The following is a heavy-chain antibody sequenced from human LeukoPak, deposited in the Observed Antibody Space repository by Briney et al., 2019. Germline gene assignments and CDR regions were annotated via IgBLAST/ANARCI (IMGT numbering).Heavy chain of an antibody. J-gene: IGHJ4*02. CDR1: GYMFTVYY. D-gene: IGHD2/OR15-2a*01. V-gene: IGHV1-46*01. CDR3: AREMRSSKALDY. Sequence: ASVKVSCKTSGYMFTVYYLHWVRQAPGQGLEWMGMISPTGGTTRFSQKYQGRITMTRDMSTSTVYMDLSSLRSEDTVVYYCAREMRSSKALDYWGQGTLVTVSS. CDR2: ISPTGGTT.